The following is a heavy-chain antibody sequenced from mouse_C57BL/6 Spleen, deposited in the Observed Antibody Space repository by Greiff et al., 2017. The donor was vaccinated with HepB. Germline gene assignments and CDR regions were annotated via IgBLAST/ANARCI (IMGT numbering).Heavy chain of an antibody. CDR2: IDPANGNT. CDR1: GFNIKNTY. V-gene: IGHV14-3*01. D-gene: IGHD1-1*01. J-gene: IGHJ2*01. CDR3: ARGITTVVAGNYFDY. Sequence: EVQVVESVAELVRPGASVKLSCTASGFNIKNTYMHWVKQRPEQGLEWIGRIDPANGNTKYAPKFQGKATITADTSSNTAYLQLSSLTSEDTAIYYCARGITTVVAGNYFDYWGQGTTLTVSS.